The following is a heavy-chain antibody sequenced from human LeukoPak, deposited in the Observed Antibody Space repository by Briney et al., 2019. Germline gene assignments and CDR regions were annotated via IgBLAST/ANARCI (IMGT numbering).Heavy chain of an antibody. CDR2: ISDSGGRT. CDR3: AKRGVVIRVILVGFHKEAYYFDS. D-gene: IGHD3-22*01. Sequence: GGSLRLSCAVSGITLSNYGMSWVRQAPGKGLEWVAGISDSGGRTNYANSVKGRFTISRDNPKNTLYLQMNSLRAEDTAVYFCAKRGVVIRVILVGFHKEAYYFDSWGQGALVTLSS. CDR1: GITLSNYG. V-gene: IGHV3-23*01. J-gene: IGHJ4*02.